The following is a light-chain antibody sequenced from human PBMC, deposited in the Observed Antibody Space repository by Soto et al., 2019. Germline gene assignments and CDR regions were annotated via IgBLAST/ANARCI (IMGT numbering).Light chain of an antibody. Sequence: EIVLTQSPATLSLSPGERATLSCRASQSVSSYLAWYQQKPGQAPRLLIYDASNRATGIPARFRGSGSGTDFTLSITSLEPEDIAVYYCQQRSNWPITFGQGTRLEIK. CDR3: QQRSNWPIT. J-gene: IGKJ5*01. CDR1: QSVSSY. V-gene: IGKV3-11*01. CDR2: DAS.